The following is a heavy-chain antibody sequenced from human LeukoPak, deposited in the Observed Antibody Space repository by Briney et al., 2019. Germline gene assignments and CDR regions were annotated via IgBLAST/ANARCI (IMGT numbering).Heavy chain of an antibody. V-gene: IGHV3-30*18. D-gene: IGHD5-12*01. CDR2: ISYDGSNK. J-gene: IGHJ4*02. CDR3: AKDRTAGYDGLVDY. CDR1: GFTFSNYG. Sequence: GRSLRLSCAASGFTFSNYGMHWVRQAPGKGLEWVAVISYDGSNKYYTDSVRGRFTISRDNSKNTLYLQMNSLRAEDTAVYYCAKDRTAGYDGLVDYWGQGTLVTVSS.